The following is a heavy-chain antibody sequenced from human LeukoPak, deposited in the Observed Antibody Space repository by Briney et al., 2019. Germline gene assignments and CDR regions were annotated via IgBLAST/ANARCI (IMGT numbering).Heavy chain of an antibody. V-gene: IGHV4-4*02. CDR2: ISLTGRT. CDR3: ARFDTGIRYNWFDP. J-gene: IGHJ5*02. CDR1: GGSITSTNW. Sequence: KASETLSLTCGVSGGSITSTNWWSWVRQPPGQGLEWIGEISLTGRTNYNPSLKSRVTISVDTSKNQFSLKLSSVTAADTAVYYCARFDTGIRYNWFDPWGQGTLVTVSS. D-gene: IGHD6-13*01.